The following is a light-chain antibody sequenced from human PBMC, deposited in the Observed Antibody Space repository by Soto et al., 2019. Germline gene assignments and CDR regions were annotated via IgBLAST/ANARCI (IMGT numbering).Light chain of an antibody. V-gene: IGLV2-14*01. CDR3: SSFTTTSNIV. J-gene: IGLJ1*01. Sequence: QDVLRHPAAVSRSPGHSITISCTGTISDIGLYNYVSWYQQHPGKAPKLVIYEVSNRPSGVSDRFSGSKSDNTASLTISGLQAEEEANYYCSSFTTTSNIVFGAGTKVTVL. CDR2: EVS. CDR1: ISDIGLYNY.